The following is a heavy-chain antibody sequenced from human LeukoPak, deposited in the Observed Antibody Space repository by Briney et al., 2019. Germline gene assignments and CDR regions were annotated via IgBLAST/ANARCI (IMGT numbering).Heavy chain of an antibody. CDR2: INPNSGGT. CDR1: GYTFTCYY. V-gene: IGHV1-2*02. Sequence: ASVKVSCKASGYTFTCYYMHWVRQAPGQGLEWMGWINPNSGGTNYAQRFQGRVTMTRDTSISTAYMELSRLRSDDTALYYCARGYSSGPHDYWGQGTLVTVSS. CDR3: ARGYSSGPHDY. J-gene: IGHJ4*02. D-gene: IGHD6-19*01.